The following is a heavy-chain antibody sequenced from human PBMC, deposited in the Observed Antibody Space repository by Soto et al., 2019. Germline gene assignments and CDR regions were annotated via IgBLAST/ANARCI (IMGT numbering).Heavy chain of an antibody. CDR3: ARLGGYCSGTSTSCYGFYGMDV. D-gene: IGHD2-2*01. CDR2: FPYNENT. V-gene: IGHV4-39*01. J-gene: IGHJ6*02. CDR1: GGSISSGPYS. Sequence: QLQLQESGPGLVKPSETLSLTCTVSGGSISSGPYSWGWIRQPPGEGLEWIGTFPYNENTYYNPSLGSRVTISVDTSKNQFSLRVTSVTVADTAVYYCARLGGYCSGTSTSCYGFYGMDVWGQGTTVTISS.